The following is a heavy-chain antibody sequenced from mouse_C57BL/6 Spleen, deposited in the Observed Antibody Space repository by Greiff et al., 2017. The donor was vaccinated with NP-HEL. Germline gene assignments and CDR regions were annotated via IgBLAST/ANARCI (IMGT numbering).Heavy chain of an antibody. CDR3: TTDSSGPAWFAY. V-gene: IGHV14-1*01. Sequence: VQLKQSGAELVRPGASVKLSCTASGFNIKDYYMHWVKQRPEQGLEWIGRIDPEDGDTEYAPKFQGQATMTADTSSNTAYLQLSSLTSEDTAVYYCTTDSSGPAWFAYWGQGTLVTVSA. J-gene: IGHJ3*01. CDR2: IDPEDGDT. CDR1: GFNIKDYY. D-gene: IGHD3-2*02.